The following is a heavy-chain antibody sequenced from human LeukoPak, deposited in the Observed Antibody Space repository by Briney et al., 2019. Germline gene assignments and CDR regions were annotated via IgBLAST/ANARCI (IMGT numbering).Heavy chain of an antibody. CDR2: IYDGGST. D-gene: IGHD5-12*01. J-gene: IGHJ5*02. Sequence: SETLSLTCTVSGGSVNSYYLSWIRQPAGKTLEWIGRIYDGGSTNYNPSLKSRVTMSVDTSKNQISLKLKSVTAADTAVYYCARGGISGYDWGDYNWFDPWGQGTLVTVSS. CDR3: ARGGISGYDWGDYNWFDP. V-gene: IGHV4-4*07. CDR1: GGSVNSYY.